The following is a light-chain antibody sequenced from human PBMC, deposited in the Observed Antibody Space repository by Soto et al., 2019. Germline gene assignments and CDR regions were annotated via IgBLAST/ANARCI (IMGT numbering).Light chain of an antibody. Sequence: QSVLTQPASVSGSPGQSITISCTGTSSDVGGYDFVSWYQHHPGKAPNLIIYEVSNRPSGVSNRFSGSKSGNTAYLTISGLQAEDEADYYCTSYTASSSQVLFGGGTKLTVL. CDR1: SSDVGGYDF. CDR3: TSYTASSSQVL. V-gene: IGLV2-14*01. J-gene: IGLJ2*01. CDR2: EVS.